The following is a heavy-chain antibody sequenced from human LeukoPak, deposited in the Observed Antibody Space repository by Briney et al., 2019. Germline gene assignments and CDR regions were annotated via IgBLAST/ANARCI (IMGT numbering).Heavy chain of an antibody. D-gene: IGHD2-21*02. CDR3: VSAYCGGDCYHSLLTN. J-gene: IGHJ4*02. CDR1: DVSMGSGGYS. V-gene: IGHV4-30-2*06. Sequence: SSETLSLTCAVSDVSMGSGGYSWSWVRQSPGKGLEWIGYIYHSGSSYYNPSLKSRVTIPMDRSKNQFSLRLTSLTAADTAVYYCVSAYCGGDCYHSLLTNWGQGILVTVSS. CDR2: IYHSGSS.